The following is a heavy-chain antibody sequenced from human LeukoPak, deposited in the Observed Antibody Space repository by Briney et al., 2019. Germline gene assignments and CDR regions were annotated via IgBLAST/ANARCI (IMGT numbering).Heavy chain of an antibody. CDR2: IYYSGST. J-gene: IGHJ4*02. CDR3: ARGGSGSGRYFNVDFDC. D-gene: IGHD3-10*01. V-gene: IGHV4-59*12. CDR1: GGSLSSYY. Sequence: SETLSLTCTVSGGSLSSYYWSWIRQPPGKGLEGFGYIYYSGSTTYNPSLKSRVTISVDTSKNQFSLKLSSVTAADTAVYYCARGGSGSGRYFNVDFDCWGQGTLVTVSS.